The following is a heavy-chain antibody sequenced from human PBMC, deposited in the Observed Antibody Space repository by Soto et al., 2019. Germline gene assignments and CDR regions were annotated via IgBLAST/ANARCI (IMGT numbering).Heavy chain of an antibody. CDR3: ARVPFSSFGVADPPVGWFDP. D-gene: IGHD3-3*01. Sequence: SETLSLTCTVSGGFVNSVNNYWILIRQPPGKGLEWLGYIFYTGSTYYNPSLRSRITISIDTSKNRFSLKLTSVTAADTAVYYCARVPFSSFGVADPPVGWFDPWGQGTLVTVSS. J-gene: IGHJ5*02. CDR1: GGFVNSVNNY. CDR2: IFYTGST. V-gene: IGHV4-30-4*01.